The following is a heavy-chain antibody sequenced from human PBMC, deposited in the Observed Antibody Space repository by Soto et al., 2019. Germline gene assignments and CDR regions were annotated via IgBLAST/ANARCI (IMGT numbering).Heavy chain of an antibody. CDR3: AKAHCGSGSFDYCGMDV. Sequence: EVQLVESGGAVVHPGESLRLSCAASGFTFEDYNMHWVRQVPGKGLDWVSLISWDGGTTYYGDSVKGRFTISRDNSKNSLCLQMTSLRTEDTALYYCAKAHCGSGSFDYCGMDVWGHGTTVTVSS. CDR1: GFTFEDYN. CDR2: ISWDGGTT. V-gene: IGHV3-43*01. J-gene: IGHJ6*02. D-gene: IGHD3-10*01.